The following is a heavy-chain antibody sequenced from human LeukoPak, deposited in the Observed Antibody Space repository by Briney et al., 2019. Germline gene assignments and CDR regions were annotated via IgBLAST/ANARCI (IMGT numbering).Heavy chain of an antibody. D-gene: IGHD5-18*01. CDR1: GYTFTGYY. J-gene: IGHJ4*02. Sequence: ASVKVSCKASGYTFTGYYMHWVRQAPGQGLEWMGWINPNSGGTNYAKKLQGRVTMTRDTSISTAYMELSRLRSDDTAVYYCARDRSPAPGRSYGRGHFDYWGQGTLVTVSS. V-gene: IGHV1-2*02. CDR2: INPNSGGT. CDR3: ARDRSPAPGRSYGRGHFDY.